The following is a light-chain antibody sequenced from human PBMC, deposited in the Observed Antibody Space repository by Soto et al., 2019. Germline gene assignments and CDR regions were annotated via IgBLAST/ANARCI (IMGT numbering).Light chain of an antibody. Sequence: QSALTQPASVSGSPGQSITISCTGTSSDVGGYNYVSWYQLHPGKAPKLIIYEVSNRPSGVSNRFSGSKSGNTASLTISGLQAEDEADYYCNSYTSSTANAFGTGTKGAVL. V-gene: IGLV2-14*01. CDR2: EVS. J-gene: IGLJ1*01. CDR1: SSDVGGYNY. CDR3: NSYTSSTANA.